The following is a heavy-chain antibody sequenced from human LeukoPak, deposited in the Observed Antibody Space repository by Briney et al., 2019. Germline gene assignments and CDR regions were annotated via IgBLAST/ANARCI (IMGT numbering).Heavy chain of an antibody. CDR3: ACRGHYYDSSGYSGKRDY. D-gene: IGHD3-22*01. V-gene: IGHV3-7*01. J-gene: IGHJ4*02. Sequence: PGGSLRLSCAASGFTFSSYWMSWVRQAPGKGLEWVANIKQDGSEKYYVDSVKGRFTNSRDNAKNSLYLQMNSLRAEDTAVYYCACRGHYYDSSGYSGKRDYWGQGTLVTVSS. CDR2: IKQDGSEK. CDR1: GFTFSSYW.